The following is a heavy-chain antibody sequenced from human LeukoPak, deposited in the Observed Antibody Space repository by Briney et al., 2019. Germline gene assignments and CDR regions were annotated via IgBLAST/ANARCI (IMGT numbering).Heavy chain of an antibody. CDR3: ARVRYGNYFDY. J-gene: IGHJ4*02. V-gene: IGHV3-7*04. CDR1: GFPFTDSW. Sequence: GGSLRLSCAASGFPFTDSWMSWVRQPPGKGLEWVVNIKPDGTEKYYVDSLKGRFTDSRDNTKNSLYLQMCSLRAEDTAVYYCARVRYGNYFDYWGQGTLVTVSS. D-gene: IGHD3-16*02. CDR2: IKPDGTEK.